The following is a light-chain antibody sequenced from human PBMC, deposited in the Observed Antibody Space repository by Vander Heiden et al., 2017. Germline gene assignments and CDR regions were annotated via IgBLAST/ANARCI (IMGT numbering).Light chain of an antibody. CDR3: QQSQYTPYT. V-gene: IGKV1-39*01. J-gene: IGKJ3*01. Sequence: DILITPPPSPLSASVGHAVIITCRARHTIRSYLNWYQQKPGKAPKLLIYAAFSLQTGVPSRFSGSGSGTDFTLNISSLQAEDVGTYHCQQSQYTPYTFGHGTKVDIK. CDR1: HTIRSY. CDR2: AAF.